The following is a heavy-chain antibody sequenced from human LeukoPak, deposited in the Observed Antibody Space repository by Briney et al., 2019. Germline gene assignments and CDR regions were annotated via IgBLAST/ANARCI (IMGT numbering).Heavy chain of an antibody. CDR2: IYYSGST. J-gene: IGHJ5*02. Sequence: PSETLSLTCTVSGGSVNNYYWSWIRQPPGKGLEWIGYIYYSGSTNYNPSLKSRVTVSVDTSKNQFSLKLSSVTAADTAVYYCARGVTYSSSWYLINWFDPWGQGTLVTVSS. CDR3: ARGVTYSSSWYLINWFDP. CDR1: GGSVNNYY. V-gene: IGHV4-59*02. D-gene: IGHD6-13*01.